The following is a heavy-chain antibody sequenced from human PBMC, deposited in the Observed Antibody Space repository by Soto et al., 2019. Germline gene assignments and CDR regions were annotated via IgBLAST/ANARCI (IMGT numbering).Heavy chain of an antibody. V-gene: IGHV1-2*02. J-gene: IGHJ5*01. CDR3: ARSSGSYSKWFDS. Sequence: ASVKVSCKTSGYTFTAYYVHWLRQAPGHGLEWLGWTSPRTGGAKYSHKFQGRVSMTRNTSITTAYMELTGLSTDDTAVYYCARSSGSYSKWFDSWGQGTLVTVSS. CDR1: GYTFTAYY. D-gene: IGHD3-10*01. CDR2: TSPRTGGA.